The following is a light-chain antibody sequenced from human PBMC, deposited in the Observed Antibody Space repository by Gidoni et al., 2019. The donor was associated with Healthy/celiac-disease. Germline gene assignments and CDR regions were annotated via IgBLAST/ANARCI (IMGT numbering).Light chain of an antibody. Sequence: ALTQPASGSGAPGQAVTIPCTGSSSDVASYNLVSWYQQHPGKVPKLMIYEGSKLPSGGSNHFSGSKAGNTYSLTISGLQAEDEADYYCCSYAGSSTPYVFGTGTKVTVL. CDR3: CSYAGSSTPYV. CDR1: SSDVASYNL. J-gene: IGLJ1*01. CDR2: EGS. V-gene: IGLV2-23*01.